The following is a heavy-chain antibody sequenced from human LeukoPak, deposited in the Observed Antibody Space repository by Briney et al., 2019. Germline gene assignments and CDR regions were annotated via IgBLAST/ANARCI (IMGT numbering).Heavy chain of an antibody. CDR1: GGSISSGSYY. CDR3: AKDRGVGVVTYYYMDV. D-gene: IGHD3-3*01. Sequence: PSQTLSLTCTVSGGSISSGSYYWSWIRQPAGKGLEWIGRIYTSGSTNYNPSLKSRVTISVDTSKNQFSLKLSSVTAADTAVYYCAKDRGVGVVTYYYMDVWGKGTTVTVSS. J-gene: IGHJ6*03. V-gene: IGHV4-61*02. CDR2: IYTSGST.